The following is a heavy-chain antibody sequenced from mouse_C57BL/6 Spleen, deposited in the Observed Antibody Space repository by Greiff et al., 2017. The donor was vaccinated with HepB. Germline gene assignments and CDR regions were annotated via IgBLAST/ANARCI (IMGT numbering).Heavy chain of an antibody. D-gene: IGHD1-1*02. J-gene: IGHJ3*01. V-gene: IGHV1-82*01. CDR1: GYAFSSSW. CDR2: IYPGDGDT. CDR3: ARGTMPAY. Sequence: QVQLQQSGPELVKPGASVKISCKASGYAFSSSWMNWVKQRPGKGLEWIGRIYPGDGDTNYNGKFKGKATLTADKSSSTAYMQLSSLTSEDSAVYFCARGTMPAYWGQGTLVTVSA.